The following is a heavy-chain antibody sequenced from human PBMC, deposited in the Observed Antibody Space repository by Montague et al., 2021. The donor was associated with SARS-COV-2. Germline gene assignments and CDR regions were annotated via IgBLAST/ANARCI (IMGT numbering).Heavy chain of an antibody. J-gene: IGHJ4*02. CDR2: TYYRSKWYN. V-gene: IGHV6-1*01. Sequence: CAISGDSVSSNIAAWNWIRQSPPRGLEWLGRTYYRSKWYNDYAVSVRSRITISPDTSKNQFSLQLNSVTPEDTAVYYCTQERGPGRTTWHYLDYWGQGTLVTVSS. D-gene: IGHD1-14*01. CDR1: GDSVSSNIAA. CDR3: TQERGPGRTTWHYLDY.